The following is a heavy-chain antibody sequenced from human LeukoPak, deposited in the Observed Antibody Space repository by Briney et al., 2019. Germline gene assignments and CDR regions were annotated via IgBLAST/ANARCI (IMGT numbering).Heavy chain of an antibody. CDR3: ARGELLRVYYYYYMDV. D-gene: IGHD1-26*01. CDR1: GYTFTGYY. J-gene: IGHJ6*03. Sequence: GASVKVSCKASGYTFTGYYMHWVRQAPGQGLEWMGWINPNSGGTNYAQKFQGRVTMTRDTSISTAYMELSRLRSDDTAVYYCARGELLRVYYYYYMDVWAREPWSPSP. V-gene: IGHV1-2*02. CDR2: INPNSGGT.